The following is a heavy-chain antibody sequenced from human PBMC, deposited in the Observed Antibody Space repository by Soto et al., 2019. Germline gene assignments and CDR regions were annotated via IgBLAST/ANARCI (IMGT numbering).Heavy chain of an antibody. D-gene: IGHD2-21*01. CDR1: GGSISNNY. CDR3: ARIAGTNLDY. CDR2: IYYTGST. V-gene: IGHV4-59*08. J-gene: IGHJ4*02. Sequence: PSETLSLTCTVSGGSISNNYWTWIRQPPGKGLEWIGYIYYTGSTSYNSSFKSRVTISLDTPKNLFSLSLSSVTAADTAVYYCARIAGTNLDYWGQGTPVPVSS.